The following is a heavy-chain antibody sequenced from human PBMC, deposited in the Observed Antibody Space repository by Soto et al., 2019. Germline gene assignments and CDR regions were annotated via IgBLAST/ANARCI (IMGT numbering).Heavy chain of an antibody. D-gene: IGHD6-13*01. Sequence: HPGGSLRLSCAASGFTFSTYSMNWARQAPGKGLEWIAYITSSSSTIFYADSVKGRFTISRDNAKNSLYLQMNSLRDEDTSVYYCARDNGIAGSFDPWGQGTLVTVSS. CDR2: ITSSSSTI. V-gene: IGHV3-48*02. J-gene: IGHJ5*02. CDR3: ARDNGIAGSFDP. CDR1: GFTFSTYS.